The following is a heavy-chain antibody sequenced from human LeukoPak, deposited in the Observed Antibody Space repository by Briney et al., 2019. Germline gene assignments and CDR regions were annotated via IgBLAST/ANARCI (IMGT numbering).Heavy chain of an antibody. CDR1: GFTFSSYG. V-gene: IGHV3-48*02. D-gene: IGHD3-22*01. CDR3: ARDTTGSPPYYYDSSGYCFDY. CDR2: ISTSSSII. J-gene: IGHJ4*02. Sequence: GGSLRLSCAASGFTFSSYGMNWVRQAPGKGLEWVSYISTSSSIIYYADSVKGRFTISRDTAKSSLYLQMTSLRDDDTAVYYCARDTTGSPPYYYDSSGYCFDYWGQGTLVTVSS.